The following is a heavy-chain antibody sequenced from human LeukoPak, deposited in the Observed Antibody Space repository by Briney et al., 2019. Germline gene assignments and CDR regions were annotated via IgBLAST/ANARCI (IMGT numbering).Heavy chain of an antibody. CDR3: ATSTVTSQNSYHYIDV. D-gene: IGHD4-17*01. CDR1: GDSINIYY. V-gene: IGHV4-4*07. CDR2: IFTSGNT. J-gene: IGHJ6*03. Sequence: SETLSLTCTASGDSINIYYWSWIRQPAGKGLEWIGRIFTSGNTNYNPSLKSRLTLSVDKSKNQFSLKLNSVTAADTAMYHCATSTVTSQNSYHYIDVWGKGTTVTVSS.